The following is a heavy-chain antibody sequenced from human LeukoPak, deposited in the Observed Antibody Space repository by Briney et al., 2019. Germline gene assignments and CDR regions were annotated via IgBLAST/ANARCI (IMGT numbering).Heavy chain of an antibody. CDR2: ISSSSSTI. J-gene: IGHJ4*02. V-gene: IGHV3-48*01. Sequence: GGSLRPSCAASGFTFSSYSMNWVRQAPGKGLEWVSYISSSSSTIYYADSVKGRFTISRDNAKNSLYLQMNSLRAEDTAVYYCARAGIVVVIAHFDYWGQGTLVTVSS. CDR1: GFTFSSYS. D-gene: IGHD2-21*01. CDR3: ARAGIVVVIAHFDY.